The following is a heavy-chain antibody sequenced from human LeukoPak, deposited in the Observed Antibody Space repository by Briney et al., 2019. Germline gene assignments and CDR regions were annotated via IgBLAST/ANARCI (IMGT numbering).Heavy chain of an antibody. V-gene: IGHV4-59*01. D-gene: IGHD6-19*01. CDR1: GGSISSYY. Sequence: SETLSLTCTVSGGSISSYYWSWIRQPPGKGLEWIGYTYGSTNYNPSLKSRVTISVDRSKNRFSLKLSSVTAADTAVYYCARGGSGWHYFDYWGQGTLVTVSS. CDR2: TYGST. CDR3: ARGGSGWHYFDY. J-gene: IGHJ4*02.